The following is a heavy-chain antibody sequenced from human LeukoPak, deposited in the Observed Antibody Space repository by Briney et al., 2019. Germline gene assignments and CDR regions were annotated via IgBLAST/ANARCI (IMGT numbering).Heavy chain of an antibody. CDR1: GGSISSYY. J-gene: IGHJ6*03. V-gene: IGHV4-59*01. Sequence: SETLSLTCTVSGGSISSYYWSWIRQPPGKGLEWIGYIYYSGSSNYNPSLKSRVTISVDTSKNQFSLKLSSVTAADTAVYYCARGIAAAGIDWDYYYMDVWGKGTTVTISS. D-gene: IGHD6-13*01. CDR3: ARGIAAAGIDWDYYYMDV. CDR2: IYYSGSS.